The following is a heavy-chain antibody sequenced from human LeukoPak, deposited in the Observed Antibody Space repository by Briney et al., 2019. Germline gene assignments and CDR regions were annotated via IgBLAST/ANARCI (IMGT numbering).Heavy chain of an antibody. V-gene: IGHV4-59*02. CDR1: GFTVSSNY. CDR2: IYYSGNT. Sequence: PGGSLRLSCAASGFTVSSNYMSWVRQAPGKGLEWIGNIYYSGNTKYNPSLKSRVTISVDTSKNQFSLKLSSVTAADTAVYHCARGPLGDAEYFQHWGQGTLVTVSS. D-gene: IGHD3-10*01. CDR3: ARGPLGDAEYFQH. J-gene: IGHJ1*01.